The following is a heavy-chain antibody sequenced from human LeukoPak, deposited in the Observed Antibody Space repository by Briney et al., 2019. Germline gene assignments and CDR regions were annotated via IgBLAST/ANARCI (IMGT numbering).Heavy chain of an antibody. D-gene: IGHD5-18*01. CDR3: ARDQESGVQLWLEDY. CDR1: GFTFSSYS. CDR2: ISSSSYI. Sequence: GGSLRLSCAASGFTFSSYSMNWVRQAPGKGLEWVSFISSSSYIYYAAPVKGRSTISRDNAKNSLYLQMNSLRAEDRAVYYCARDQESGVQLWLEDYWGEGTLVTVSS. V-gene: IGHV3-21*01. J-gene: IGHJ4*02.